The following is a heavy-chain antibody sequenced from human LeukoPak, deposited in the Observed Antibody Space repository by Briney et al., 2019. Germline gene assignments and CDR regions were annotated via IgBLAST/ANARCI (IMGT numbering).Heavy chain of an antibody. CDR2: IYYSGST. CDR1: GGSISSYY. CDR3: ARLGYYDFWSGYSELYYYYYMDV. Sequence: SETLSLTCTVSGGSISSYYWSWIRQPPGKGLEWIGCIYYSGSTNYNPSLKSRVTISVDTSKNQFSLKLSSVTAADTAVYYCARLGYYDFWSGYSELYYYYYMDVWGKGTTVTVSS. J-gene: IGHJ6*03. D-gene: IGHD3-3*01. V-gene: IGHV4-59*01.